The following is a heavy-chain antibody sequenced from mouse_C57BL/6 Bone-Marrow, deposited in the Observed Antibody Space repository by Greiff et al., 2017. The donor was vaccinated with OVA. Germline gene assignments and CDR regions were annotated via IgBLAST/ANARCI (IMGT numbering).Heavy chain of an antibody. Sequence: GGGLVQPKGSLKLSCAASGFSFNTYAMNWVRQAPGKGLEWVARIRSKSNNYATYYADSVKDRFTISRDDSESMLYLQMNNLKTEDTAMYYCVRGYYGSSFAYWGQGTLVTVSA. CDR1: GFSFNTYA. CDR3: VRGYYGSSFAY. D-gene: IGHD1-1*01. V-gene: IGHV10-1*01. CDR2: IRSKSNNYAT. J-gene: IGHJ3*01.